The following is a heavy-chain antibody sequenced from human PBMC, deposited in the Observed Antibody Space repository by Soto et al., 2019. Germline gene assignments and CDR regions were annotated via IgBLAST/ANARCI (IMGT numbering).Heavy chain of an antibody. V-gene: IGHV3-23*01. Sequence: GGSLRLSCAASGFTFSNFAMSWVRQAPGKGLEWISSLTGSGSGSYSADSVKGRFTISRDNSKNTLYLQMNSLRADDTAVYYRAKNSAGYYYASDWGQGTLVTVSS. J-gene: IGHJ4*02. CDR1: GFTFSNFA. D-gene: IGHD3-22*01. CDR3: AKNSAGYYYASD. CDR2: LTGSGSGS.